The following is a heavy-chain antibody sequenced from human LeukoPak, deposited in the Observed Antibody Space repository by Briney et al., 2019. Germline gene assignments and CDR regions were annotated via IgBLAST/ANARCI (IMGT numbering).Heavy chain of an antibody. D-gene: IGHD3-10*01. CDR1: GGSFSGDY. Sequence: PSETLSLTCAVYGGSFSGDYWSWIRQPPGKGLEWIGEINHSGSTNYNPSLKSRVTISVDTSKNQFSLKLSSVTAADTAVYYCARDEAHPNTYYYGSGSYYARLDIWGQGTMVTVSS. CDR2: INHSGST. V-gene: IGHV4-34*01. J-gene: IGHJ3*02. CDR3: ARDEAHPNTYYYGSGSYYARLDI.